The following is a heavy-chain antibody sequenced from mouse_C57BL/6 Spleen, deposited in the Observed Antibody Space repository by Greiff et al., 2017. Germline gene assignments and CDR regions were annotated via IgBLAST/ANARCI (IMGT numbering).Heavy chain of an antibody. D-gene: IGHD4-1*01. CDR3: ARTALGRYAMDY. CDR1: GYTFTSYW. V-gene: IGHV1-72*01. J-gene: IGHJ4*01. Sequence: VKLQQPGAELVKPGASVKLSCKASGYTFTSYWMHWVKQRPGRGLEWIGRIHPNSGGTKYNEKFKSKATLTVDKPSSPAYMQLSSLTSEDSAVYYCARTALGRYAMDYWGQGTSVTVSS. CDR2: IHPNSGGT.